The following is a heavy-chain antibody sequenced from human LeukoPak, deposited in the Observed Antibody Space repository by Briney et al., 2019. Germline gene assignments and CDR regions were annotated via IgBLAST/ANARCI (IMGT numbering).Heavy chain of an antibody. Sequence: VASVEVSCKVSGYTLTELSMHWVRQAPGKGLEWMGGFDPEDGETIYAQKFQGRVTMTEDTSTDTAYMELSSLRSEDTAVYYCARDNSVRDEAWWFNPWGQGTLVTVSS. D-gene: IGHD5-24*01. CDR3: ARDNSVRDEAWWFNP. J-gene: IGHJ5*02. V-gene: IGHV1-24*01. CDR2: FDPEDGET. CDR1: GYTLTELS.